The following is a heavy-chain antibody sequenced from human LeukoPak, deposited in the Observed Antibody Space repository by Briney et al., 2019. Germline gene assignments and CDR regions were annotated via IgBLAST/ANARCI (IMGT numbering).Heavy chain of an antibody. V-gene: IGHV3-23*01. CDR3: TKGSAVTTRYFDY. J-gene: IGHJ4*02. CDR2: ISSSSGATT. Sequence: PGGSLRLSCAVSGFSFSDSYMSWVRQAPGEGLEWVSAISSSSGATTKYADSVKGRFTISRDNSKNTVYLQMNSLRAEDTAVYYCTKGSAVTTRYFDYWGQGTLVTVSS. CDR1: GFSFSDSY. D-gene: IGHD4-11*01.